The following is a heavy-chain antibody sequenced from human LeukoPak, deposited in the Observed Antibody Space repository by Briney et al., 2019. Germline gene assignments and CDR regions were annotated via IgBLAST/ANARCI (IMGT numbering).Heavy chain of an antibody. CDR3: TIHYYDRRDSYSFDY. V-gene: IGHV4-59*08. Sequence: SETLSLTCTVSSAFICGYYWSCIRQPPGKGLEWIGYILSSGSTNYNPSLKSRVNISEDTSLNQCSLKLSSVTCTDTAVYYSTIHYYDRRDSYSFDYWGQGTLVTVSS. CDR2: ILSSGST. CDR1: SAFICGYY. D-gene: IGHD3-22*01. J-gene: IGHJ4*02.